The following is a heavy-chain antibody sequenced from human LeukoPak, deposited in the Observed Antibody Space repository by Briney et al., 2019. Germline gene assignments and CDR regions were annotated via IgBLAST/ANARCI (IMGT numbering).Heavy chain of an antibody. CDR2: ISYDGSNK. V-gene: IGHV3-30-3*01. J-gene: IGHJ6*02. CDR1: GFTFSSYA. CDR3: ARGGFTIFGVVTPGDGMDV. D-gene: IGHD3-3*01. Sequence: GGSLRLSCAASGFTFSSYAMHGVRQAPGKGLEWVAVISYDGSNKYYADSVKGRFTISRDNSKNTLYLQMNSLRAEDTAVYYCARGGFTIFGVVTPGDGMDVWGQGTTVTVSS.